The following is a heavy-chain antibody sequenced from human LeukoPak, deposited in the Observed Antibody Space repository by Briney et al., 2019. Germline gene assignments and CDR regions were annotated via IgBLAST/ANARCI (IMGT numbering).Heavy chain of an antibody. CDR3: ARHFRYGWNEPFGY. J-gene: IGHJ4*02. Sequence: SETLSLTCTVSGGSISSGSYYWGWIRQPPGEGLEWIGSIYYSGGTYYNPSLKSRVTISVDTAKNQFSLRLSSVTAADTAVYYCARHFRYGWNEPFGYWGQGSLVTVSS. D-gene: IGHD1-20*01. CDR2: IYYSGGT. V-gene: IGHV4-39*01. CDR1: GGSISSGSYY.